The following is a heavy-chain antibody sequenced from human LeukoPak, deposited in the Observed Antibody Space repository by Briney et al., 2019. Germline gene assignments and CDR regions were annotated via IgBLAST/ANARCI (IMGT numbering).Heavy chain of an antibody. V-gene: IGHV4-59*08. CDR1: GVSISSYY. CDR3: ARQLDTYYYDSSGYYYRGAFDI. D-gene: IGHD3-22*01. J-gene: IGHJ3*02. CDR2: IYYSGST. Sequence: SETLSLTCTVSGVSISSYYWSWIRQPPGKGLEWIGYIYYSGSTNYNPSLKSRVTISVDTSKNQFSLKLSSVTAADTAVYYYARQLDTYYYDSSGYYYRGAFDIWGQGTMVTVSS.